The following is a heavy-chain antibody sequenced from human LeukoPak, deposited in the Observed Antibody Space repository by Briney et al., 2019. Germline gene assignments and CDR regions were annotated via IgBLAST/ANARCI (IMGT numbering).Heavy chain of an antibody. J-gene: IGHJ4*02. Sequence: SQTLSLTCAISGDSVSSYTAAWNWIRQSPSRGLEWLGRTFCRSKWYHDYAVSVKSRITINPDTSKNQFSLQLNSVTPEDTAVYYCARDGWPAFDYWGQGTLVTVSS. CDR2: TFCRSKWYH. V-gene: IGHV6-1*01. CDR3: ARDGWPAFDY. D-gene: IGHD2-15*01. CDR1: GDSVSSYTAA.